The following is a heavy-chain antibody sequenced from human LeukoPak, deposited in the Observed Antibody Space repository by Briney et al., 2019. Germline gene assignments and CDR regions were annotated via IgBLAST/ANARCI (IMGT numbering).Heavy chain of an antibody. Sequence: GGSLRLSCAASGFSFSIYWMTWVRQAPGKGLEWVANIKQDGSEQYYVDSVKGRFTISRDNAKNSLYLQINSLRAEDTAEYYCARQSPVRDHYFDSSGPLDYWGQGTLVTVSS. CDR1: GFSFSIYW. CDR3: ARQSPVRDHYFDSSGPLDY. D-gene: IGHD3-22*01. J-gene: IGHJ4*02. V-gene: IGHV3-7*01. CDR2: IKQDGSEQ.